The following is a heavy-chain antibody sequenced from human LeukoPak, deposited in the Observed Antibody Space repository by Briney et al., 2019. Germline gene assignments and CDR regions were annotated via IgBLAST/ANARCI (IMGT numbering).Heavy chain of an antibody. Sequence: GGSLRLSCAASGFTFSSYSMNWVRQAPGNGLEWVSSISSSSSYIYYADSVKGRFTISRDNAKNSLYLQMNSLRAEDTAVYYCARDGYNLYYFDYWGQGTLVTVSS. J-gene: IGHJ4*02. V-gene: IGHV3-21*01. CDR1: GFTFSSYS. CDR3: ARDGYNLYYFDY. CDR2: ISSSSSYI. D-gene: IGHD5-24*01.